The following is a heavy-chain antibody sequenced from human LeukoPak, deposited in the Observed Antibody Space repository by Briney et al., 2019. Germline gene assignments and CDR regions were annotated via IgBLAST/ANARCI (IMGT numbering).Heavy chain of an antibody. J-gene: IGHJ4*02. V-gene: IGHV1-18*01. D-gene: IGHD2-15*01. CDR2: ISSNDGNT. CDR1: GYTFTSYG. CDR3: ARWLVVVREGGYFDF. Sequence: ASVKVSCKASGYTFTSYGISWVRQAPGQGLEWMGWISSNDGNTYYVQNFQGRVTMTTDTSTSTAYMELTSLRSEDTVVYYCARWLVVVREGGYFDFWGQGTLVTVSS.